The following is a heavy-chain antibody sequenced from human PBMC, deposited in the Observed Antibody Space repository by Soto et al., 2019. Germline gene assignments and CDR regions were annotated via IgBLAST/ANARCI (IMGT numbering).Heavy chain of an antibody. CDR1: GGSISSGGYY. CDR3: ARGWGSSYYYGMDV. Sequence: SKTLSLTCTVSGGSISSGGYYWSWIRQHPGKGLEWIGYIYYSGSTYYNPSLKSRVTISVDTSKNQFSLQLSSVTAADTAVYYCARGWGSSYYYGMDVWGQGTTVTVSS. D-gene: IGHD3-16*01. V-gene: IGHV4-31*02. CDR2: IYYSGST. J-gene: IGHJ6*02.